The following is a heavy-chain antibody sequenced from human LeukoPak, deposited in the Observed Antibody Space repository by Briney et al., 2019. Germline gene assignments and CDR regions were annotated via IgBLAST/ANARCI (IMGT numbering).Heavy chain of an antibody. V-gene: IGHV3-23*01. J-gene: IGHJ4*02. D-gene: IGHD5-12*01. CDR3: AKDRGSGYYVVPDY. CDR1: GFVFRSYA. Sequence: GGSLRLSCAASGFVFRSYAMSWVRQAPGKGLEWVSGISSSGGSTYHADSVRGRFTISRDNSKNTLYLQMNSLRADDTAIYFCAKDRGSGYYVVPDYWGQGTLVTVSS. CDR2: ISSSGGST.